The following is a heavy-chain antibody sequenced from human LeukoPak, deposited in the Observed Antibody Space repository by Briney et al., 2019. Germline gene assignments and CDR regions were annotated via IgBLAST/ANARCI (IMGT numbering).Heavy chain of an antibody. J-gene: IGHJ6*02. D-gene: IGHD2-2*01. CDR2: INSDGSST. Sequence: GGSLRLSCAASGFTFSSYWMHWVRQAPGKGLVWVSRINSDGSSTSYADSVKGRFTISRDNAKNMLYLQVNSLRAEDTAVYYCVSQYCSSTSCYFYYGMDVWGQGTTVTVSS. CDR3: VSQYCSSTSCYFYYGMDV. V-gene: IGHV3-74*01. CDR1: GFTFSSYW.